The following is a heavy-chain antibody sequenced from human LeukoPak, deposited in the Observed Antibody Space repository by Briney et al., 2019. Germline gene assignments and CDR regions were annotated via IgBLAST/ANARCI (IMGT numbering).Heavy chain of an antibody. Sequence: GGSLRLSCAASGITFSRYWMSWVRQAPGKGLEWVANIKDDGNEQYYMESVRGRFTISRDNAKNSIYLQMSSLRVEDTAVYYCARDPYFDAFDMWGQGTMVTVSS. CDR2: IKDDGNEQ. CDR1: GITFSRYW. J-gene: IGHJ3*02. D-gene: IGHD2/OR15-2a*01. V-gene: IGHV3-7*01. CDR3: ARDPYFDAFDM.